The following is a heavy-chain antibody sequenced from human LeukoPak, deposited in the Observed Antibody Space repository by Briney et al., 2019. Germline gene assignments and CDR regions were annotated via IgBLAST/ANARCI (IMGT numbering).Heavy chain of an antibody. Sequence: GASVKVSCKASGYTFTSYDINWVRQATGQGLEWMGWMNPNSGNTGYAQKFQGRVTMTRNTSISTAYMGLSSLRSEDTAVYYCARGGSFLIAARPKDYWGQGTLVTVSS. CDR3: ARGGSFLIAARPKDY. J-gene: IGHJ4*02. CDR2: MNPNSGNT. CDR1: GYTFTSYD. V-gene: IGHV1-8*01. D-gene: IGHD6-6*01.